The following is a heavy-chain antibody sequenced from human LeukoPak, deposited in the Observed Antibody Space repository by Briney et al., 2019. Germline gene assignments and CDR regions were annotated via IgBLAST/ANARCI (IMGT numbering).Heavy chain of an antibody. V-gene: IGHV4-59*08. CDR1: GGSIGSYY. D-gene: IGHD3-22*01. CDR3: ARLSYYDLDY. CDR2: IYYSGST. J-gene: IGHJ4*02. Sequence: PSETLSLTCTVSGGSIGSYYWRWIRQPPGKGLEWIGYIYYSGSTNYNPSLKSRVTISVDTSKNQFSLKLSSVTAADTAVYYCARLSYYDLDYWGQGTLVTVSS.